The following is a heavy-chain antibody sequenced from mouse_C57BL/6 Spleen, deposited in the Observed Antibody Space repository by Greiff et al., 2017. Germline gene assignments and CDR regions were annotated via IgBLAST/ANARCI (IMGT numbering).Heavy chain of an antibody. V-gene: IGHV5-9-1*02. CDR1: GFTFSSYA. D-gene: IGHD2-4*01. J-gene: IGHJ4*01. Sequence: EVKLEESGEGLVKPGGSLKLSCAASGFTFSSYAMSWVRQTPEKRLEWVAYISSGGDYIYYADTVKGRFTISRDNARNTLYLQMSSLKSEDTAMYYCTRGQDYDYAMDDWGQGTSVTVSS. CDR2: ISSGGDYI. CDR3: TRGQDYDYAMDD.